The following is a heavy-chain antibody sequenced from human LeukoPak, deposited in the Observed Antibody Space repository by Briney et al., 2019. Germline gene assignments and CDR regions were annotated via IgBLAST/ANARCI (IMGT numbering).Heavy chain of an antibody. D-gene: IGHD1-26*01. Sequence: GGSLRLSCAASGFTVSTNYMSWARQAPGKGLEWVAVISYDGSNKYYADSVKGRFTISRDNSKNTLYLQMNSLRAEDTAVYYCARDGGSPGFDYWGQGTLVTVSS. V-gene: IGHV3-30-3*01. CDR1: GFTVSTNY. CDR3: ARDGGSPGFDY. J-gene: IGHJ4*02. CDR2: ISYDGSNK.